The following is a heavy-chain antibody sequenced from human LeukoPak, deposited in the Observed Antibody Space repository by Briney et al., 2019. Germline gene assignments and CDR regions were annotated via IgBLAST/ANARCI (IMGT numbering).Heavy chain of an antibody. CDR3: ARDLWFGAGRAFDI. D-gene: IGHD3-10*01. J-gene: IGHJ3*02. V-gene: IGHV4-59*12. Sequence: PSETLSLTCTVSGVSISSYYWSWIRQPPGKGLEWIGYIYYSGSTNYNPSLKSRVTISVDTSKNQFSLKLSSVTAADTAVYYCARDLWFGAGRAFDIWGQGTMVTVSS. CDR2: IYYSGST. CDR1: GVSISSYY.